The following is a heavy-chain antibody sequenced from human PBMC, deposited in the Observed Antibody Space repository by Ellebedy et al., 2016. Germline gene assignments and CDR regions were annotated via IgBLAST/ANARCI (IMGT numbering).Heavy chain of an antibody. J-gene: IGHJ6*02. CDR3: ARDLWRGLVPAAMEITYYYYYGMDV. D-gene: IGHD2-2*01. CDR2: INPSGGST. V-gene: IGHV1-46*01. Sequence: ASVKVSCRASGYTFTSYYMHWVRQAPGQGLEWMGIINPSGGSTSYAQKFQGRVTMTRDTSTSTVYMELSSLRSEDTAVYYCARDLWRGLVPAAMEITYYYYYGMDVWGQGTTVTVSS. CDR1: GYTFTSYY.